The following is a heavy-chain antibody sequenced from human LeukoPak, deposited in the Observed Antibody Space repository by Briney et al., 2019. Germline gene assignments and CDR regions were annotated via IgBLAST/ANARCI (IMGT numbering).Heavy chain of an antibody. CDR2: IYYSGST. D-gene: IGHD4-17*01. J-gene: IGHJ4*02. V-gene: IGHV4-39*01. CDR3: ARRYADSGFDY. Sequence: SETLSLTCTVSGGSISSSSYYWGWIRQPPGKGLEWIGSIYYSGSTYYNPSLKSRVTISVDTSKNQFSLKLSSVTAADTAVYYCARRYADSGFDYWAREPWSPSPQ. CDR1: GGSISSSSYY.